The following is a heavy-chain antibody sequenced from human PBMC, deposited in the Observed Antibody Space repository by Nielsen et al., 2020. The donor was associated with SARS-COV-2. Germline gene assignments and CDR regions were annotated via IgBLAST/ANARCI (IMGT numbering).Heavy chain of an antibody. CDR3: ARLASGWYNGYFDL. D-gene: IGHD6-19*01. CDR1: GYSFASYW. CDR2: IYPGDSES. V-gene: IGHV5-51*01. J-gene: IGHJ2*01. Sequence: KVSCKGSGYSFASYWIGWVRQMLGKGLEWMGIIYPGDSESRYSPSFQGQITISADKSISTAYLQWSSLKASDTAMYYCARLASGWYNGYFDLWGRGTLVTVSS.